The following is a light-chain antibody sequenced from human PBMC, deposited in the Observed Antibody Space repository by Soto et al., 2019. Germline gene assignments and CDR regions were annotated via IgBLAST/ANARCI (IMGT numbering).Light chain of an antibody. CDR1: QSISSW. J-gene: IGKJ2*01. CDR2: KAS. Sequence: DIQMTQSPSTLSASVGDRVTITCRASQSISSWLAWYQQKPGKAPKLLIYKASSLESGVPTRFSGSGSGTEITLTISSLQPDDFAPYFCQQYNSYPWTFGQGTKLEIK. V-gene: IGKV1-5*03. CDR3: QQYNSYPWT.